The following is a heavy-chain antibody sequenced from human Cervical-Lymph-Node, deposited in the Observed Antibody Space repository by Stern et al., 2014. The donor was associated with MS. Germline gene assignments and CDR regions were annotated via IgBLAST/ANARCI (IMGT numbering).Heavy chain of an antibody. CDR2: IFPGCGTP. CDR1: GGTFSKFP. Sequence: VQLVESGAEVTKPGSSVKVSCKASGGTFSKFPSSCVRQAPGPGLEWMGGIFPGCGTPTYAQEFRGRVTMTADVSTSTVYMELSSLRSDDTAVYYCALSSETSDRWYSLGYDLWGQGTLVTVSS. V-gene: IGHV1-69*01. D-gene: IGHD6-13*01. CDR3: ALSSETSDRWYSLGYDL. J-gene: IGHJ5*02.